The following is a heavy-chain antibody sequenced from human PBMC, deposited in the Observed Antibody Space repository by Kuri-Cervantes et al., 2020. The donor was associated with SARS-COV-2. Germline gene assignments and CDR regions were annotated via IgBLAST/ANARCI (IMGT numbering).Heavy chain of an antibody. CDR3: ARAMNPNGDFWRIGWFDP. Sequence: ASVKVSCKASGYTFTSYGISWVRQAPGQGLEWMGRINPNNGDTSYAQKFQGRVTMTRDTTISTAYMELSRLRSDDTVVYYCARAMNPNGDFWRIGWFDPWGQGTLVTVSS. J-gene: IGHJ5*02. D-gene: IGHD3-3*01. CDR1: GYTFTSYG. V-gene: IGHV1-2*05. CDR2: INPNNGDT.